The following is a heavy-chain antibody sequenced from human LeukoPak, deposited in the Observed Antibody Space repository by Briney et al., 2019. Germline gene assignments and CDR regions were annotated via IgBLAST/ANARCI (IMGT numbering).Heavy chain of an antibody. D-gene: IGHD5-12*01. CDR1: GFTFSSYT. V-gene: IGHV3-30-3*01. Sequence: GGSLRLSCAASGFTFSSYTFHWVRQAPGKGLEWVAVQDGNNKYYTDSVKGRFTISRDNSKNTLYLQMNSLRAEDTAVYYCARDDRGHSGYHFDHWGQETLVTVSS. CDR2: QDGNNK. CDR3: ARDDRGHSGYHFDH. J-gene: IGHJ4*02.